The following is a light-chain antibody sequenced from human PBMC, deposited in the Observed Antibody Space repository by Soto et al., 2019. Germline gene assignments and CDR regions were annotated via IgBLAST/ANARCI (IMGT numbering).Light chain of an antibody. CDR3: SSYTDTISVV. V-gene: IGLV2-18*02. J-gene: IGLJ2*01. CDR2: EVS. CDR1: SSDVGSYNR. Sequence: QSALTQPPSVSGSPGQSVTISCTGTSSDVGSYNRVSWYQQPPGTAPKLMIYEVSNRPSGVSNRFSGSKTGNTASLTISGLQAEDEADYYCSSYTDTISVVFGGGTKLTVL.